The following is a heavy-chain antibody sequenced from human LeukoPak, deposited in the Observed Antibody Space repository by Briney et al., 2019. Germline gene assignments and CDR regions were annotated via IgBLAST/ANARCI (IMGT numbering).Heavy chain of an antibody. D-gene: IGHD6-13*01. V-gene: IGHV4-39*01. CDR3: ASEYSSGWYVAY. CDR1: GGSISSSSYY. CDR2: IYYSGST. Sequence: PSETLSLTCTVSGGSISSSSYYWGWIRQPPGKGLEWIGSIYYSGSTYYNPSLKSRVTISVDTSKNQFSLKLSSVTAADTAVYYCASEYSSGWYVAYWGQGTLVTVSS. J-gene: IGHJ4*02.